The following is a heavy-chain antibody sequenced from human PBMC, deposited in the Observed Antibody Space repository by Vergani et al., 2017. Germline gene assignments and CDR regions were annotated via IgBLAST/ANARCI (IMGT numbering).Heavy chain of an antibody. CDR2: ISAYNWNT. CDR1: GYTFTSYG. J-gene: IGHJ4*02. D-gene: IGHD3-22*01. V-gene: IGHV1-18*01. CDR3: ARDGALYYYDSSGYPYYFDY. Sequence: QVQLVQSGAEVKKPGASVKVSCKASGYTFTSYGISWVRKAPGQGLEWMGLISAYNWNTNYAQKLQGRVTMTTDTSTSTAYMELSSLRSEDTAVYYCARDGALYYYDSSGYPYYFDYWGQGTLVTVSS.